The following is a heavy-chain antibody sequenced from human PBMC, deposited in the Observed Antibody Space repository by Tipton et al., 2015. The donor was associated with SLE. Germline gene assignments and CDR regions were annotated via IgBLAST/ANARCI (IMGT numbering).Heavy chain of an antibody. Sequence: SLRLSCAASGFTFSSYAMSWVRQAPGKGLEWVAVISYDGSNKYYADSVKGRFTISRDNSKNTLYLQMNSLRAEDTAVYYCAKDGYSSSWDSHYYYYMDVWGKGTTVTVSS. D-gene: IGHD6-13*01. CDR2: ISYDGSNK. CDR3: AKDGYSSSWDSHYYYYMDV. CDR1: GFTFSSYA. V-gene: IGHV3-30*18. J-gene: IGHJ6*03.